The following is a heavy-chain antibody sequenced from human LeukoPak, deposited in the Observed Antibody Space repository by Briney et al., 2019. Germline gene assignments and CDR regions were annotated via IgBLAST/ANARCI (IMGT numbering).Heavy chain of an antibody. V-gene: IGHV3-30*18. CDR3: AKDVESGRSADY. J-gene: IGHJ4*02. CDR2: ISYDGSNT. CDR1: GFTFSSNG. Sequence: GGSLRLSCAASGFTFSSNGMHWVRQAPDKGLEWVAAISYDGSNTKYADSVKGRFTISRDNSKNTLYLQMNSLRVEDTAVYYCAKDVESGRSADYWGQGTLVTVSS. D-gene: IGHD3-10*01.